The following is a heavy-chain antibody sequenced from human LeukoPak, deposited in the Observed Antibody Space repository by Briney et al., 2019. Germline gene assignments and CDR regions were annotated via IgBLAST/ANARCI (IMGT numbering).Heavy chain of an antibody. CDR1: GFTFSTYA. CDR3: AKGRMSSIYSTLDY. J-gene: IGHJ4*02. Sequence: GGSLRLFCAASGFTFSTYAMNWVRQAPGKGLHWVSVICGSGENTYYADSGKGRLTIARDNSKITLYLQMNSLRAEDTAVYYCAKGRMSSIYSTLDYWGQGTLVTVSS. CDR2: ICGSGENT. V-gene: IGHV3-23*01. D-gene: IGHD4-11*01.